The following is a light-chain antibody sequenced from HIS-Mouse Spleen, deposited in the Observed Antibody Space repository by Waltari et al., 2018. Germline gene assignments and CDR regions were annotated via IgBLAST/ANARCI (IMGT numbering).Light chain of an antibody. CDR3: QQLNSYPPT. Sequence: DIQLTQSPSFLSASVGDRVTIPCRASKGISSYLAWYQRKPGKAPKLLIYASSTLQSGVPSRFSGSGSETEFTLTISSLQPEDFATYYCQQLNSYPPTFGQGTKVEIK. J-gene: IGKJ1*01. V-gene: IGKV1-9*01. CDR1: KGISSY. CDR2: ASS.